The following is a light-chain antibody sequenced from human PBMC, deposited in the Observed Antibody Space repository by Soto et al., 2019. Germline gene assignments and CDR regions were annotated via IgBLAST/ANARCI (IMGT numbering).Light chain of an antibody. CDR1: QSISTL. CDR3: QQYTTYPLT. V-gene: IGKV1-5*03. CDR2: KAS. Sequence: DIQMTQSPSTLSASVGDRVTITCRASQSISTLLAWYRQKPGRAPTLLIYKASTLQTGVPSRFSGGGSGTEFSLTIISLQPDYFATYYCQQYTTYPLTFGQGTRLEIK. J-gene: IGKJ5*01.